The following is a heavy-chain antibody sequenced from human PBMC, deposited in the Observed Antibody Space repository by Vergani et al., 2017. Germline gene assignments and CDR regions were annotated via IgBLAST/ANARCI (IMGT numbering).Heavy chain of an antibody. J-gene: IGHJ5*02. Sequence: QLHLQESGPGLVKPSETLSLTCTVSGGSITSSSYYWGWIRQPPGKGLEWIGNIYHSGGAYYNPSLKGRVTISVDTSKNQFSLEVTSVTAADTAVYYCARGRWWFDPWGQGTLVTVSS. D-gene: IGHD4-23*01. CDR2: IYHSGGA. V-gene: IGHV4-39*01. CDR1: GGSITSSSYY. CDR3: ARGRWWFDP.